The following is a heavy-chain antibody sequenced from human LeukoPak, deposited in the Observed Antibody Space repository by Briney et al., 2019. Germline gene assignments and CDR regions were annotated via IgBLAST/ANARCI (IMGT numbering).Heavy chain of an antibody. CDR1: GFTFSKYW. J-gene: IGHJ4*02. D-gene: IGHD6-19*01. V-gene: IGHV3-74*01. CDR3: ATKQWLAPPPDS. Sequence: GGSLRLSCSASGFTFSKYWMLWVRQAPGKGLESVSRINTDGTVTTYADSVKGRFTASRDNADNTMFLQMNSVRDEDTAVYYCATKQWLAPPPDSWGQGTPVTVSS. CDR2: INTDGTVT.